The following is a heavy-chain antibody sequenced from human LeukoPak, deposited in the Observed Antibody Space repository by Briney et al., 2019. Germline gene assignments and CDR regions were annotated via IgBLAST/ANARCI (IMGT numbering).Heavy chain of an antibody. D-gene: IGHD6-19*01. CDR1: GSTFSNYA. V-gene: IGHV3-23*01. CDR3: INWFDP. CDR2: ISDSGDNT. J-gene: IGHJ5*02. Sequence: GGSLRLSCAASGSTFSNYAMSWVRQTPGKGLEWVSGISDSGDNTYYADSVKGRFTISRGNAKNTLYLQMNSLRAEDSSGCYVINWFDPWGQGTLVTVSS.